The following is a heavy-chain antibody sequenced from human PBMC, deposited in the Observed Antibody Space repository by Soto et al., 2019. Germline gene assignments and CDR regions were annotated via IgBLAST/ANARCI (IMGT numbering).Heavy chain of an antibody. J-gene: IGHJ3*02. D-gene: IGHD2-2*01. V-gene: IGHV3-23*01. CDR1: EFTFRIYA. Sequence: EVQLLESGGGLVQPGGSLRLSCAASEFTFRIYAMSWVRQAPGKGLEWVSSMSDNGGITFYGDSVKGRFTSSRDNSNNILYLEMNSLRVEDTAVYYCARLRDSGTDIWGQGTMVTVSS. CDR3: ARLRDSGTDI. CDR2: MSDNGGIT.